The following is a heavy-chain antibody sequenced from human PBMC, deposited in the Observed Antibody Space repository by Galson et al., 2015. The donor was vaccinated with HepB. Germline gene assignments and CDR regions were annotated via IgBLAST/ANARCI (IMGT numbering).Heavy chain of an antibody. Sequence: SLRLSCAASGITVTDNAMHWVRQAPGKGLEWVAVISYDGTQKFYADSVRGRFTISRDNSRSTLYLQLDSLRVEDTAVYYWARDHYGAESYYFDYWGRGTLVTVSS. CDR3: ARDHYGAESYYFDY. CDR1: GITVTDNA. CDR2: ISYDGTQK. V-gene: IGHV3-30-3*01. J-gene: IGHJ4*02. D-gene: IGHD3-10*01.